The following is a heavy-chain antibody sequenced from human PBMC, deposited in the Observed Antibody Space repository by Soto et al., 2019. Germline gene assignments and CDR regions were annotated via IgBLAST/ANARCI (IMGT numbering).Heavy chain of an antibody. Sequence: VSLKISCKGSEYNFANYWIGWVRQMPGKGLEWMGMIFPGDSDTKNNPSLQGQITMSVDKSDSSAYLQWRSLKASDTAMYYCAAGFSTGLDAFDIWGQGTMVTVSS. J-gene: IGHJ3*02. V-gene: IGHV5-51*01. CDR1: EYNFANYW. CDR3: AAGFSTGLDAFDI. CDR2: IFPGDSDT. D-gene: IGHD2-8*02.